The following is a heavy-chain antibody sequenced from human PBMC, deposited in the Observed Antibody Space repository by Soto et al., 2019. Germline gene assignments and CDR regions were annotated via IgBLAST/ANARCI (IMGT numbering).Heavy chain of an antibody. CDR1: GDTFSSYA. J-gene: IGHJ6*02. CDR2: IIPISGTA. V-gene: IGHV1-69*01. Sequence: QVQLVQSGAEVKKPGSSVKVSCKASGDTFSSYAISWVRQAPGQGLEWMGGIIPISGTANYARKFQGRATITADEATTPAYMEMGSLRSEDTAVDYCAGTGAGGGYGYRLPDDCGMDVWGQGTTVTVSS. D-gene: IGHD5-18*01. CDR3: AGTGAGGGYGYRLPDDCGMDV.